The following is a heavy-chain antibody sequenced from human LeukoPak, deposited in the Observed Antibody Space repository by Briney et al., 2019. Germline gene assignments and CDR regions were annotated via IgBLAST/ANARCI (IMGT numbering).Heavy chain of an antibody. J-gene: IGHJ4*02. CDR1: GFTFDDYG. D-gene: IGHD4-11*01. CDR3: ARALEDYSNYIDY. CDR2: IYHSGST. V-gene: IGHV4-4*02. Sequence: GSLRLSCAASGFTFDDYGMSWVRQPPGKGLEWIGEIYHSGSTNYNPSLKSRVTISVDKSKNQFSLKLSSVTAADTAVYYCARALEDYSNYIDYWGQGTLVTVSS.